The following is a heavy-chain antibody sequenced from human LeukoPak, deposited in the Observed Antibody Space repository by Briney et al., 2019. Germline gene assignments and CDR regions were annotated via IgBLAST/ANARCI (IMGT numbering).Heavy chain of an antibody. V-gene: IGHV1-69*13. CDR1: GGTFSSYA. Sequence: SVKVSCKASGGTFSSYAISWVRQAPGQGLERMGGIIPIFGTANYAQKFQGRVTITADESTSTAYMELSSLRSEDTAVYYCAKDLAYGDYGTPWDYFDYWGQGTLVTVSS. J-gene: IGHJ4*02. CDR2: IIPIFGTA. D-gene: IGHD4-17*01. CDR3: AKDLAYGDYGTPWDYFDY.